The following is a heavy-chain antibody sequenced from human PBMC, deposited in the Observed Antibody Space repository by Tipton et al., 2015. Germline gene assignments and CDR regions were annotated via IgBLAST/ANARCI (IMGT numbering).Heavy chain of an antibody. CDR2: VYYTGRT. J-gene: IGHJ4*02. CDR1: GSSFTPYY. V-gene: IGHV4-59*01. Sequence: TLSLTCTVSGSSFTPYYWSWIRQPPGKGLEWIGYVYYTGRTNYNPSLKSRVSISLDTSQSQFPLELTSVTAADTAMYYCARVESTGWYCDYWGQGTLVTVPS. CDR3: ARVESTGWYCDY. D-gene: IGHD6-19*01.